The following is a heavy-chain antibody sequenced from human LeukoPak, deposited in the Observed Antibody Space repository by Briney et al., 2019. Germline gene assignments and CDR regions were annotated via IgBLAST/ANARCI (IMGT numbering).Heavy chain of an antibody. CDR3: ARERDSSGYILAY. Sequence: PGGSLRLSCAASGFTVSSKYMSWVRRAPGKGLEWVSVIYSGGATYYADSVKGRFTVSRDNSKNTVYLQMNSLRAEDTAISYCARERDSSGYILAYWGQGTLVTVSS. V-gene: IGHV3-53*01. CDR1: GFTVSSKY. D-gene: IGHD3-22*01. CDR2: IYSGGAT. J-gene: IGHJ4*02.